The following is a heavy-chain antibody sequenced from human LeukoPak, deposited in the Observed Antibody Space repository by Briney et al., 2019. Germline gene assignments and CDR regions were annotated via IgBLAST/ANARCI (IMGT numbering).Heavy chain of an antibody. Sequence: SETLSLTCTVSGGFITSSNSHWGWIRQPPGKGLEWVGTIYYSGSTYYKSSLKSRVTISVDTSKNQFSLKLSSVTAADTAVYYCARSGTGLLRYYFDYWGQGTLITVSS. J-gene: IGHJ4*02. CDR3: ARSGTGLLRYYFDY. CDR1: GGFITSSNSH. D-gene: IGHD3-22*01. CDR2: IYYSGST. V-gene: IGHV4-39*07.